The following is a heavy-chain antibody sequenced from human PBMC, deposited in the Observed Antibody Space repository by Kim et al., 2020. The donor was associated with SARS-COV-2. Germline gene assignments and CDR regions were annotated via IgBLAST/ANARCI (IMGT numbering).Heavy chain of an antibody. D-gene: IGHD6-13*01. CDR3: AKEGAAAGDYYYYGMDV. J-gene: IGHJ6*02. Sequence: VKGRFTISRDNSKNTLYLQMNSLRAEDTAVYYCAKEGAAAGDYYYYGMDVWGQGTTVTVSS. V-gene: IGHV3-33*06.